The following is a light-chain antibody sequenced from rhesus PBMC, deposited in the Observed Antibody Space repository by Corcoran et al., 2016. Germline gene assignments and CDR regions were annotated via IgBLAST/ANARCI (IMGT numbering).Light chain of an antibody. J-gene: IGKJ4*01. Sequence: DIQMTQSPSSLSASVGDTVTITCRASQGISNYLVWYQQKPGKAPKPLIYYASNLENGVPSRFSGSGSGTDFPLTISSLQAEDFANYYCQQQHSYTLTFGGGTKVELK. V-gene: IGKV1S14*01. CDR3: QQQHSYTLT. CDR1: QGISNY. CDR2: YAS.